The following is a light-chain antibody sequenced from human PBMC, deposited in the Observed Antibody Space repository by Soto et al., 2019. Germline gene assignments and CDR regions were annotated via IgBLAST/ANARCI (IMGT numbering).Light chain of an antibody. CDR1: QSVSSN. V-gene: IGKV3-15*01. CDR3: QQYNNWHP. J-gene: IGKJ4*01. Sequence: EIVMTQSPATLSVSPGERATLSCRASQSVSSNLAWYQQKPSQAPRLLIYGSSSRATGIPARFSGSGSGTEFTLTISSLQSEDFAVYYCQQYNNWHPFGGGTKVEIK. CDR2: GSS.